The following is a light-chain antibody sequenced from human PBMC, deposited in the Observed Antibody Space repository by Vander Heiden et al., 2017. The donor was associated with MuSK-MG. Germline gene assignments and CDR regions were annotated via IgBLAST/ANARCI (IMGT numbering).Light chain of an antibody. CDR1: QSVSSSY. Sequence: PGERVTLSCRASQSVSSSYLTWYQQKRDQAPRLLIYGASTRANSIPARFSGSGSGTDFTLTISRLQPEDFAVYYWQQDYNSLTFGGGTKVEIK. CDR2: GAS. J-gene: IGKJ4*01. V-gene: IGKV3D-7*01. CDR3: QQDYNSLT.